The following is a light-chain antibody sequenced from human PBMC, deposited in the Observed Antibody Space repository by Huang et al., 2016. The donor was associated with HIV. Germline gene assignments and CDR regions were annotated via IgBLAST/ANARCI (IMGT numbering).Light chain of an antibody. V-gene: IGKV3-20*01. CDR2: GAS. Sequence: EIVLTQSPGTLSLSPGERATLSCRDSQSVGIYLAWYQQKPGQAPRLLIYGASTRVTGIPDRFSVGGSGTDFTLSISRLEPEDFAVYYCQQYERPPDTFGPGTKVNIK. J-gene: IGKJ3*01. CDR3: QQYERPPDT. CDR1: QSVGIY.